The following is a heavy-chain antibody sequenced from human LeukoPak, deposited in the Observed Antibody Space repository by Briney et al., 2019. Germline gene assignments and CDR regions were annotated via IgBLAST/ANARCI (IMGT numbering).Heavy chain of an antibody. CDR3: ARDRASGRAFDI. D-gene: IGHD1-14*01. CDR2: IYHSGNT. J-gene: IGHJ3*02. V-gene: IGHV4-38-2*02. CDR1: GYSISSGYY. Sequence: SETLSLTCAVSGYSISSGYYWGWIRQPPGKGLEWIGSIYHSGNTYYNPSLKSQVTTSVDTSKNEFSLKVSSVTAADTAVYYCARDRASGRAFDIWGQGTMVTVSS.